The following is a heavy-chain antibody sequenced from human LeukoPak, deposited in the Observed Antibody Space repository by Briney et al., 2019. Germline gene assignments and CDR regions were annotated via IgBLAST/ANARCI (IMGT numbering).Heavy chain of an antibody. Sequence: GGSLRLSCVASGFTFSSYAMNWARQAPGKGLEWVSAISGSGDNTYYADSVKGRFTISRDNSKNTLYLQVNSLRAEDTAVYCCAKLAPGDDAFDIWGQGTMVTVSS. J-gene: IGHJ3*02. D-gene: IGHD7-27*01. CDR3: AKLAPGDDAFDI. V-gene: IGHV3-23*01. CDR2: ISGSGDNT. CDR1: GFTFSSYA.